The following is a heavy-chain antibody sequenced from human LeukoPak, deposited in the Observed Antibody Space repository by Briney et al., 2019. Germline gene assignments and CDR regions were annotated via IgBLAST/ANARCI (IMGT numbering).Heavy chain of an antibody. Sequence: SETLSLTCTVSGGSISSSSYYWGWIRQPPGKGRERIGSIYYSGSTYYNPSLKSRVTISVDTSKNQFSLKLSSVTAADTAVYYCARHPRLLGYCSSTSCYNSGFDPWGQGTLVTVSS. CDR2: IYYSGST. CDR3: ARHPRLLGYCSSTSCYNSGFDP. D-gene: IGHD2-2*02. J-gene: IGHJ5*02. V-gene: IGHV4-39*01. CDR1: GGSISSSSYY.